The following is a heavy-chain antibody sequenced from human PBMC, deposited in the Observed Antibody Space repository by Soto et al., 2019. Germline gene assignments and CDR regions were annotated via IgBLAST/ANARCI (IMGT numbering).Heavy chain of an antibody. V-gene: IGHV3-30*18. D-gene: IGHD2-21*02. Sequence: QVQLVESGGGVVQPGRSLRLSCAASGFTFSTYGMHWVRQAPGKGLEWVAVISYDGSNKYYADSVKGRFTISRDNSKNTLYLQMNSLRAEDTAVYYCAKDFVVVTAIGAFDIWCQVTLVTVSS. CDR3: AKDFVVVTAIGAFDI. J-gene: IGHJ3*02. CDR1: GFTFSTYG. CDR2: ISYDGSNK.